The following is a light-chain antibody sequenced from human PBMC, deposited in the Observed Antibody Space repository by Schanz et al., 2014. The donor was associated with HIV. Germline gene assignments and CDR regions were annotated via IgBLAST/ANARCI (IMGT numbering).Light chain of an antibody. Sequence: QSVLTQPPSVSGAPGQRVTISCTGGTSNVGAGYDVHWYQQLPGTAPKLLMFGNTNRPSGVPDRFSGSKSGTSASLAITGLQAEDEADYYCQSYDSSLSGVVFGGGTKLTVL. CDR2: GNT. CDR3: QSYDSSLSGVV. V-gene: IGLV1-40*01. J-gene: IGLJ3*02. CDR1: TSNVGAGYD.